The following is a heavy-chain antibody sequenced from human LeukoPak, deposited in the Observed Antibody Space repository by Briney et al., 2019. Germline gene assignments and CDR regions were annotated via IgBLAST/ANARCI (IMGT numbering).Heavy chain of an antibody. J-gene: IGHJ4*02. CDR1: GFTFSRSW. CDR3: ASPEYGGNAFDY. D-gene: IGHD4-23*01. V-gene: IGHV3-74*01. Sequence: GSLRLSCAASGFTFSRSWMHWVRQAPGKGLVWVSHINSDGSSTTYADSVKGRFTISRDNAKNTLYLQMNSLRAEDTAVYYCASPEYGGNAFDYWGQGTLVTVS. CDR2: INSDGSST.